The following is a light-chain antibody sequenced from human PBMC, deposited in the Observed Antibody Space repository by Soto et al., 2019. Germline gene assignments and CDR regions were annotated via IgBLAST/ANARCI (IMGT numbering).Light chain of an antibody. V-gene: IGLV9-49*01. CDR3: GADHGSGSNFVYV. CDR2: VGTGGIVG. CDR1: SGYSNYK. Sequence: VLTQPPSASASLGASVTLTCTLSSGYSNYKVDWYQQRPGKGPRFVMRVGTGGIVGSKGDGIPDRFSVLGSGLNRYLTIKNIQEEDESDYHCGADHGSGSNFVYVFGTGTKVTVL. J-gene: IGLJ1*01.